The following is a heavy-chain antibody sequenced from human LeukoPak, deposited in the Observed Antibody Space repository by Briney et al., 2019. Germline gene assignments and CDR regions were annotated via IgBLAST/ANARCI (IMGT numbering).Heavy chain of an antibody. CDR1: GYTFTSYD. D-gene: IGHD3-3*01. V-gene: IGHV1-18*01. Sequence: GASVKVSCKTSGYTFTSYDINWVRQAPGQGLEWMGWISAYNGNTNYAQKLQGRVTMTTDTSTSTAYMELRSLRSDDTAVYYCARRLQTYYDFWSGYPYYDYWGQGTLVTVSS. J-gene: IGHJ4*02. CDR2: ISAYNGNT. CDR3: ARRLQTYYDFWSGYPYYDY.